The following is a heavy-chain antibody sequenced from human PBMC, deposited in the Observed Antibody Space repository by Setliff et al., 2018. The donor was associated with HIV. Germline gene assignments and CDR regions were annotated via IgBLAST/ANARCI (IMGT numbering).Heavy chain of an antibody. CDR2: IIPLFVTA. V-gene: IGHV1-69*13. J-gene: IGHJ5*02. CDR1: GGTFSGHA. CDR3: ARAPSHEDATGWYSSSNSFDP. Sequence: SVKVSCKAAGGTFSGHAINWVRQAPGQGLEWMGEIIPLFVTAHYAQRCQGTVTITADHSPSTAYTELSRTKPADTAVYYCARAPSHEDATGWYSSSNSFDPWGQGTLVTVSS. D-gene: IGHD1-26*01.